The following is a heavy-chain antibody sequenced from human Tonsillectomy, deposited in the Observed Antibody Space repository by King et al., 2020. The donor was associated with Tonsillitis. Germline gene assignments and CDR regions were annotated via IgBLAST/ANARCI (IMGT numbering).Heavy chain of an antibody. CDR1: GFTFANYG. CDR2: IAYDASYE. D-gene: IGHD6-13*01. V-gene: IGHV3-30*18. Sequence: VQLVESGGGVVQPGTSLRLSCAASGFTFANYGMHWVRQAPGKGLEWVALIAYDASYENYADSVKGRFTISRDTSKNTLYLEMNSLRVEDTAVYYCAKEGIGVSDWYFDLWGRGTRVTVAA. J-gene: IGHJ2*01. CDR3: AKEGIGVSDWYFDL.